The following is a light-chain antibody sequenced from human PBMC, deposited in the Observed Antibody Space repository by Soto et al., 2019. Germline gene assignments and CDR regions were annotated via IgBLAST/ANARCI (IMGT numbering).Light chain of an antibody. Sequence: QSVLTQPASVSGSPGQSITTSCTGSSSDIGGYNYVSWYQQHPGKAPKLLIYDVTYRPSGISDRFSGSKSGNTASLTISGLQPDDEADYYCSSYGASSTLFGGGTKVTVL. CDR1: SSDIGGYNY. CDR2: DVT. CDR3: SSYGASSTL. V-gene: IGLV2-14*03. J-gene: IGLJ2*01.